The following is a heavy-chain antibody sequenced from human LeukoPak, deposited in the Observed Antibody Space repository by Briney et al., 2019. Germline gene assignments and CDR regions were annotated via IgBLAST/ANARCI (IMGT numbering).Heavy chain of an antibody. CDR1: GFTFSSYA. CDR2: ISYDGSNK. D-gene: IGHD2-15*01. J-gene: IGHJ4*02. V-gene: IGHV3-30-3*01. CDR3: ARASPRYCSGGSCSGVDY. Sequence: GGSLRLSCAASGFTFSSYAMSWVRQAPGKGLEWVAVISYDGSNKYYADSVKGRFTISRDNSKNTLYLQMNSLRAEDTAVYYCARASPRYCSGGSCSGVDYWGQGTLVTVSS.